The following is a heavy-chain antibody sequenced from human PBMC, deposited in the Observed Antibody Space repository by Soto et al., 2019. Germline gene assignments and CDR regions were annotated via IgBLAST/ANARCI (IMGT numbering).Heavy chain of an antibody. V-gene: IGHV5-10-1*01. CDR1: GYSFTSYW. CDR3: AAGLYCSGGSCYYYYGMDV. CDR2: IDPSDSYT. J-gene: IGHJ6*02. D-gene: IGHD2-15*01. Sequence: GESLKISCKGSGYSFTSYWISWVRQMPGKVLEWMGRIDPSDSYTNYSPSFQGHVTISADKSISTAYLQWSSLKASDTAMYYCAAGLYCSGGSCYYYYGMDVWGQGXAVTVSS.